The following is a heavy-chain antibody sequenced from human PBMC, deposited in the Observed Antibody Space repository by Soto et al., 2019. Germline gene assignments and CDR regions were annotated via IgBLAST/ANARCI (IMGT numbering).Heavy chain of an antibody. Sequence: PGGSLRLSCAASGFTFSSHGMQWVRQAPGKGLEWVAVIASDGGVSYYLDSVRGRFTASRDNSRSIMYLQMNSLRAEDTAVYYCAKEFRHDNWFFENWGQATQVTVSS. J-gene: IGHJ4*02. CDR2: IASDGGVS. CDR1: GFTFSSHG. V-gene: IGHV3-30*18. D-gene: IGHD3-22*01. CDR3: AKEFRHDNWFFEN.